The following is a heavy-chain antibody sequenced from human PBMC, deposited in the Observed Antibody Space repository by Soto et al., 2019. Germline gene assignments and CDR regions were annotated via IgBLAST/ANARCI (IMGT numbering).Heavy chain of an antibody. CDR3: ARDVTEKLLVFPHFDY. Sequence: ASVKVSCKASGYTFTGYYMHWVRQAPGQGLEWMGWINPNSGGTNYAQKFQGRVTMTRDTSISTAYMELSRLRSDDTAVYYCARDVTEKLLVFPHFDYWGQGALVTVSS. V-gene: IGHV1-2*02. J-gene: IGHJ4*02. CDR2: INPNSGGT. D-gene: IGHD6-13*01. CDR1: GYTFTGYY.